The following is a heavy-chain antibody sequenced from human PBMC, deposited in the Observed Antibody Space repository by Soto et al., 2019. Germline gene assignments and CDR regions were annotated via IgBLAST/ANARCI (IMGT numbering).Heavy chain of an antibody. CDR3: ARGAGRQYGGGHGIDR. V-gene: IGHV3-7*01. D-gene: IGHD6-13*01. CDR2: INQDGSEK. Sequence: EAQVVESGGGLVQPGGSLRLSCAASGLTFSRYWMSWVRQAPGKGLEWVANINQDGSEKYYVDSVEGRFTISRDNAKNLPYLQKNRPRAEGPAVDFWARGAGRQYGGGHGIDRLGQGTTVTVSS. J-gene: IGHJ6*02. CDR1: GLTFSRYW.